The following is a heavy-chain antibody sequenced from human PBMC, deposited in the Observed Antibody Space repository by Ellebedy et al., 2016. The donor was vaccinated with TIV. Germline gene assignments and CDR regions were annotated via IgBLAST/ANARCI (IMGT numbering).Heavy chain of an antibody. CDR3: ARDIDGDPDWFFDL. CDR1: EFTFRNYA. V-gene: IGHV3-23*01. CDR2: ISSTGATT. J-gene: IGHJ2*01. Sequence: PRGSLRLSCVASEFTFRNYAVAWVRQAPGKGLEWIYLISSTGATTYYADSVKGRFTISRDNSKNIVYLQMNSLRAEDTAVYYCARDIDGDPDWFFDLWGRGTLVTVSS. D-gene: IGHD5-24*01.